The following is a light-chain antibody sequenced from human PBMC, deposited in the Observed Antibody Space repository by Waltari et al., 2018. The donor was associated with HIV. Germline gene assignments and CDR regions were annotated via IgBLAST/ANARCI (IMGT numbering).Light chain of an antibody. V-gene: IGLV10-54*01. Sequence: AGLTQPSSVSKGLGQHVTLTCTGNDKNVGHEGAGWLLRHEGHPPEVLSYRGGARPAGISQKYSASRSGNTASLTITGLRVDDEAVYYCSAWDSSLSEWVFGGGTKLTVL. CDR2: RGG. CDR3: SAWDSSLSEWV. CDR1: DKNVGHEG. J-gene: IGLJ3*02.